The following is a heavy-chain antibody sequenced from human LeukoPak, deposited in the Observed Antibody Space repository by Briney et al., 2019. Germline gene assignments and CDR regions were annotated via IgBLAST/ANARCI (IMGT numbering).Heavy chain of an antibody. CDR1: GGSISSYY. Sequence: SETLSLTCTVSGGSISSYYWSWIRQTAGKGLEWIGRIYTSGSTNYNPSLKSRVTMSVDTSKNQFSLKLSSVTAADTAMYYCARGGTMGNANWFDPWGQGTLVTVSS. CDR2: IYTSGST. J-gene: IGHJ5*02. V-gene: IGHV4-4*07. CDR3: ARGGTMGNANWFDP. D-gene: IGHD3-16*01.